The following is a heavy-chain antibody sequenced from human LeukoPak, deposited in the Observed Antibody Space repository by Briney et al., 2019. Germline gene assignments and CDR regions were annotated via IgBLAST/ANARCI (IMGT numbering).Heavy chain of an antibody. CDR1: GGSFSGYY. CDR3: ARGRSSSYYYYYYMDV. D-gene: IGHD3-16*02. V-gene: IGHV4-34*01. CDR2: INHSGST. J-gene: IGHJ6*03. Sequence: SETLSLTCAVYGGSFSGYYWSWIRQPPGKGLEWSGEINHSGSTNYNPSLKSRVTISVDTSKNQFSLKLSSVTAADTAVYYCARGRSSSYYYYYYMDVWGKGTTVTVSS.